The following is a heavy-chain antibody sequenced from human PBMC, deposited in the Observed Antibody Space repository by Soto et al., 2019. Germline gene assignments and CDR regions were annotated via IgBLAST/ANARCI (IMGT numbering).Heavy chain of an antibody. Sequence: SETLSLTCTVSGGSISSSSYYWGWIRQPPGKGLEWIGSIYYSGSTYYNPSLKSRVTISVDTSKNQFSLKLSSVTAADTAVYYCARQGPDLSCSSTSCYETFDYWGQGTLVTVSS. J-gene: IGHJ4*02. D-gene: IGHD2-2*01. CDR2: IYYSGST. V-gene: IGHV4-39*01. CDR1: GGSISSSSYY. CDR3: ARQGPDLSCSSTSCYETFDY.